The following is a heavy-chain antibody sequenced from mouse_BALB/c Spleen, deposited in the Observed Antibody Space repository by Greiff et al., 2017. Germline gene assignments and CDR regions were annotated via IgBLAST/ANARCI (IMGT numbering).Heavy chain of an antibody. CDR3: AMITTLWYFDV. Sequence: EVKLQESGAELVKPGASVKLSCTASGFNIKDTYMHWVKQRPEQGLEWIGRIDPANGNTKYDPKFQGKATITADTSSNTAYLQLSSLTSEDTAVYYCAMITTLWYFDVWGAGTTV. D-gene: IGHD2-4*01. V-gene: IGHV14-3*02. J-gene: IGHJ1*01. CDR1: GFNIKDTY. CDR2: IDPANGNT.